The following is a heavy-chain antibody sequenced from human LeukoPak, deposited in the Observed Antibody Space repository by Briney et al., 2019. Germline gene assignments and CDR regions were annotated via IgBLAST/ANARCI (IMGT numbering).Heavy chain of an antibody. CDR1: GFTFSSYW. J-gene: IGHJ4*02. D-gene: IGHD3-16*01. V-gene: IGHV3-74*01. Sequence: GGSLRLSCAASGFTFSSYWMHWVRQAPGKGLVWVSRINSDGSSTSYADSVKGRFTISRDNAKNTLYLQMNSLRAEDTAVSYCATRPGGTSFDYWGQGTLVTVSS. CDR3: ATRPGGTSFDY. CDR2: INSDGSST.